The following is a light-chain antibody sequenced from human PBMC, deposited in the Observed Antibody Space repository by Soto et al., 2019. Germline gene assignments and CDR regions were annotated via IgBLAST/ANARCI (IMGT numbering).Light chain of an antibody. J-gene: IGLJ1*01. CDR1: FSDIAVFNY. V-gene: IGLV2-14*01. CDR2: QVT. CDR3: NSYSSTNFYV. Sequence: SLLAQPASVSGSPGQSMTISCTGSFSDIAVFNYVSWYQQYPGRAPKLLIYQVTSRASGVSHRFSGSKSGNTASLTISGLQPEDEAEYYCNSYSSTNFYVFGTGTKVTLL.